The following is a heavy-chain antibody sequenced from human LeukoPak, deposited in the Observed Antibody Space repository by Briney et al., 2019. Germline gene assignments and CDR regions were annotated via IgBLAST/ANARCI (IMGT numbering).Heavy chain of an antibody. CDR2: IYYSGST. Sequence: PSETLSLTCTVSGGSISNSDYYWVWIRQPPGKGLEWIGSIYYSGSTSYNPSLKSRVTISVDTSKNQFSLNLSSVTAADTAVYYCARLLKYTGTLYFQYWGQGTLVTVSS. CDR3: ARLLKYTGTLYFQY. CDR1: GGSISNSDYY. D-gene: IGHD1-26*01. V-gene: IGHV4-39*01. J-gene: IGHJ1*01.